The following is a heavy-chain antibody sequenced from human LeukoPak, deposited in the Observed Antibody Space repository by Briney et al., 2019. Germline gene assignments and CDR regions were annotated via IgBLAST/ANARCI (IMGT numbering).Heavy chain of an antibody. CDR1: GGTFSSYA. Sequence: SVKVSCKASGGTFSSYAISWVRQAPGQGLEWMGGIIPIFGTANYAQKFQGRVTITADESTSTAYMELSSLRSEGTAVYYCASYGDYDILTGYYSEQHYFDYWGQGTLVTVSS. CDR3: ASYGDYDILTGYYSEQHYFDY. D-gene: IGHD3-9*01. CDR2: IIPIFGTA. J-gene: IGHJ4*02. V-gene: IGHV1-69*01.